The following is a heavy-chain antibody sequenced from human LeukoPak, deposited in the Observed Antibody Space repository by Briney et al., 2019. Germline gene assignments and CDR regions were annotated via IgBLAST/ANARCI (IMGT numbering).Heavy chain of an antibody. CDR3: ARNISVADSYSFDY. V-gene: IGHV4-39*01. CDR1: GGSIRSSSYY. J-gene: IGHJ4*02. CDR2: IYFSGST. Sequence: PSETLSLTCTVSGGSIRSSSYYWAWIRQPPGKGLEWIGSIYFSGSTHYNPSLRSRVTISVDTSKNQFSLKLSSVTAADTAVYYCARNISVADSYSFDYWGQGNLVTVSS. D-gene: IGHD2/OR15-2a*01.